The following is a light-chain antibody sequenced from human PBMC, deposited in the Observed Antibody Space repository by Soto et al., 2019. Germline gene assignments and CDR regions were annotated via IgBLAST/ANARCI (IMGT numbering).Light chain of an antibody. CDR1: QSVSSSY. CDR3: QQYGSSPT. CDR2: GAS. Sequence: EIVLTQSPGTLFLSPGERATLSCRASQSVSSSYLAWYQQKPGQAPRLLIYGASSRATGIPDRFSGSGSGTDFTLTIIRLEPEDFAVYYCQQYGSSPTFGQGTKVEIK. V-gene: IGKV3-20*01. J-gene: IGKJ1*01.